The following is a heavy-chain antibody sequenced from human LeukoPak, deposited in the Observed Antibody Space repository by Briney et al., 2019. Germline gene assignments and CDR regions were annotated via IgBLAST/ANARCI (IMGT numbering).Heavy chain of an antibody. CDR3: ARDSSSGYYSDY. J-gene: IGHJ4*02. V-gene: IGHV4-4*02. CDR2: IHHSGST. D-gene: IGHD3-22*01. CDR1: GGSISSSNW. Sequence: SETLSLTCAVSGGSISSSNWWSWVRQPPGKGLEWIGEIHHSGSTNYNPSLKSRVTISVDKSKNQFSLKLSSVTAADTAVYYCARDSSSGYYSDYWGQGTLVTVSS.